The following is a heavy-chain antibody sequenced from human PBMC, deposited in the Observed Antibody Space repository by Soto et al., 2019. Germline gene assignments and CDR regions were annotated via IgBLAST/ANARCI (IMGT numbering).Heavy chain of an antibody. D-gene: IGHD6-13*01. CDR2: ISKSGGGT. CDR3: AKTSSLFDY. Sequence: EVQLLESGGGLLQPGGSLRLAGAASGLSFGNYAMSWVRQAPGKGLEGVSSISKSGGGTYYADSVKGRFTISRDNSKNTLYLQMNSLKAEDTAVYSCAKTSSLFDYWGQGTLVTVSS. V-gene: IGHV3-23*01. CDR1: GLSFGNYA. J-gene: IGHJ4*02.